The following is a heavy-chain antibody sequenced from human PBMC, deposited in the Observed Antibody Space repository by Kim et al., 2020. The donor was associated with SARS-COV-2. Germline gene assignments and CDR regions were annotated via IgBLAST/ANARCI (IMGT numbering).Heavy chain of an antibody. CDR2: FDPEDGET. Sequence: ASVKVSCKVSGYTLTELSMHWVRQAPGKGLEWMGGFDPEDGETIYAQKFQGRVTMTEDTSTDTAYMELSSLRSEDTAVYYCATQYRYCNGGSCFKDAFDIWGQGTMVTVSS. D-gene: IGHD2-15*01. J-gene: IGHJ3*02. CDR3: ATQYRYCNGGSCFKDAFDI. V-gene: IGHV1-24*01. CDR1: GYTLTELS.